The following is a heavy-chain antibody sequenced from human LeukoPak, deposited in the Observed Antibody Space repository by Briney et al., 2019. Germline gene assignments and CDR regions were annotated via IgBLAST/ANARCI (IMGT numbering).Heavy chain of an antibody. CDR2: IYYSGST. CDR3: ARAQLLLPWYHYYYGMDV. V-gene: IGHV4-31*03. CDR1: GGSISSGGYY. Sequence: SETLSLTCTVSGGSISSGGYYWSWIRQHPGKGLEWIGYIYYSGSTYYNPSLKSRVTISVDTSKNQFSLKLSSVTAADTAVYYCARAQLLLPWYHYYYGMDVWGQGTTVTVSS. D-gene: IGHD2-15*01. J-gene: IGHJ6*02.